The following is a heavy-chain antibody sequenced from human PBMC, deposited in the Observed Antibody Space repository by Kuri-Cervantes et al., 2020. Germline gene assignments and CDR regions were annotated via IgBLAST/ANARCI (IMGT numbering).Heavy chain of an antibody. CDR3: ARVWRYSSGWYGGFDY. V-gene: IGHV4-59*01. Sequence: SETLSLTCTVSGGSISSYYWSWIRQPPGKGLEWIGYIYYSGSTNYNPSLKSRVTISVDTSKNQFSLKLSSVTAADTAVYYCARVWRYSSGWYGGFDYWGQGTLVTVSS. D-gene: IGHD6-19*01. J-gene: IGHJ4*02. CDR1: GGSISSYY. CDR2: IYYSGST.